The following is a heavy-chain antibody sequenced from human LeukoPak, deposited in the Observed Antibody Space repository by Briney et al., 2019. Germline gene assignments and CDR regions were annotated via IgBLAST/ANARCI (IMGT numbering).Heavy chain of an antibody. CDR2: ISSSGSTI. Sequence: PGGSLRLSCAASGFTFSDYYMSWIRQAPGKGLEWVSYISSSGSTIYYADSVKGRFTISRDNAKNSLYLQMNSLRAEDTAVYYCAKEVWSGSLSAFDIWGQGTMVTVSS. CDR1: GFTFSDYY. CDR3: AKEVWSGSLSAFDI. V-gene: IGHV3-11*01. J-gene: IGHJ3*02. D-gene: IGHD1-26*01.